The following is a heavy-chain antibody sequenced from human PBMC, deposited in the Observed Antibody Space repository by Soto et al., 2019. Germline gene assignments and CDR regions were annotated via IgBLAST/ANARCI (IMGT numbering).Heavy chain of an antibody. V-gene: IGHV4-59*01. CDR1: GGSISTYY. J-gene: IGHJ3*02. CDR3: ARVRIAAARAAFDI. D-gene: IGHD6-13*01. CDR2: ISYSGST. Sequence: SETLSLTCAVSGGSISTYYWSWIRQPPGKGLEWIGYISYSGSTNYNPSLKSRVTISVDTSKSQFSLKLSSVTAADTAVYYCARVRIAAARAAFDIRGQGTMVTVSS.